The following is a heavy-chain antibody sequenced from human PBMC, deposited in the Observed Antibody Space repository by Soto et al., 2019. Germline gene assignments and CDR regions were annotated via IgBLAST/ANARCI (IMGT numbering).Heavy chain of an antibody. CDR1: GFTFTTCA. J-gene: IGHJ4*02. CDR3: ARDWYEDY. Sequence: EVQLLESGGGLVQPGGSLRLSCAASGFTFTTCAMTWVRQAPGKGLEWVSAINSAGTTYYADSVKGRFTISRDNAKNTLSLQMNDLKADDTAVYYCARDWYEDYWGRGTLVTVSS. D-gene: IGHD6-13*01. V-gene: IGHV3-23*01. CDR2: INSAGTT.